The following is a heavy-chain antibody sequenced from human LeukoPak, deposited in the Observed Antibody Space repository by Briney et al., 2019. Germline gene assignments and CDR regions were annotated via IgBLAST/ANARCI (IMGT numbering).Heavy chain of an antibody. Sequence: GGSLRLSCAASGFTFNSYRMHWVRQSPGKGLVWVSDINDDGSVRRYGDSVKGRFTISRDNAKNVLYLQVNNMQAEDTAIYFCARGGYSPVDHWGQGTLVTV. V-gene: IGHV3-74*01. CDR3: ARGGYSPVDH. CDR2: INDDGSVR. CDR1: GFTFNSYR. D-gene: IGHD6-13*01. J-gene: IGHJ4*02.